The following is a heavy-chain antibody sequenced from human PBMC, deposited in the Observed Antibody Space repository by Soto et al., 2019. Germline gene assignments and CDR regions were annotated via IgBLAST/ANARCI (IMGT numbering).Heavy chain of an antibody. CDR3: AKDISAVAGPFDY. D-gene: IGHD6-19*01. V-gene: IGHV3-9*01. CDR1: GFPFSHYA. Sequence: GGSLRLSGAASGFPFSHYAMTWVRQAPGKGLEWVSGISWNSGSIGYADSVKGRFTISRDNAKNSLYLQMNSLRAEDTALYYCAKDISAVAGPFDYWGQGTLVTV. CDR2: ISWNSGSI. J-gene: IGHJ4*02.